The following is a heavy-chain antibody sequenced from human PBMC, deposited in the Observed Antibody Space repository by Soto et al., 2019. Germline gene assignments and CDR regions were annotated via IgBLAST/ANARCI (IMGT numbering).Heavy chain of an antibody. CDR1: GGSISSSSYY. CDR3: ARVVLVPAAMYNWFDP. CDR2: IYYSGST. D-gene: IGHD2-2*01. V-gene: IGHV4-39*01. Sequence: QLQLQESGPGLVKPSETLSLTCTVSGGSISSSSYYWGWIRQPPGKGLEWIGSIYYSGSTYHNPSLTPRVNISVDPSQTQFSLKLSSVPAADTAVYYCARVVLVPAAMYNWFDPWGQGTLVTVSS. J-gene: IGHJ5*02.